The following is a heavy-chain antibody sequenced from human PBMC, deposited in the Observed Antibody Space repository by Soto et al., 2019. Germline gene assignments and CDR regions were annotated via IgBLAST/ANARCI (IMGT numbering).Heavy chain of an antibody. CDR3: ASFPCSSSSCYLFYGMDV. Sequence: SVKVSCKASGYTFTGYYMYWVRQVPGQGLEWMGWINPNSGDTKYVQEFQGRVTMTRDTSISTAYMELSRLRSDDTAVYYCASFPCSSSSCYLFYGMDVWGQGTKVTVSS. D-gene: IGHD2-15*01. J-gene: IGHJ6*02. V-gene: IGHV1-2*02. CDR2: INPNSGDT. CDR1: GYTFTGYY.